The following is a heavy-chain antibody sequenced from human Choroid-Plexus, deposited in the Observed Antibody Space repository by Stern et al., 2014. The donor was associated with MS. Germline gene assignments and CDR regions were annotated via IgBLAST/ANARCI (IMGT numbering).Heavy chain of an antibody. CDR1: GFTFGSCA. D-gene: IGHD2/OR15-2a*01. CDR3: AKDRQYLTYFFDH. CDR2: VSYDGSNK. J-gene: IGHJ5*02. V-gene: IGHV3-30*18. Sequence: VQLVESGGGVVQPGRPLRLFWVASGFTFGSCAMHWVRQAPGKGLEWVAGVSYDGSNKYYADSVKGRFTISRDNSQNTLYMQMSSLRPEDTAVYYCAKDRQYLTYFFDHWGQGSLVTVSS.